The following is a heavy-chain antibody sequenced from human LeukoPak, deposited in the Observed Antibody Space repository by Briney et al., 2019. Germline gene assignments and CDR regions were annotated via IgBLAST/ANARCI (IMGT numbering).Heavy chain of an antibody. J-gene: IGHJ4*02. D-gene: IGHD3-10*01. CDR2: IYYSGST. Sequence: PSETLSLTCTVSGGSISSYYWSWIRQPPGKGLEWIGYIYYSGSTNYNPSLKGRVTISVDTSKNQFSLKLSSVTAADTAVYYCARSYGSGSYYTVDYWGQGTLVTVSS. CDR3: ARSYGSGSYYTVDY. V-gene: IGHV4-59*01. CDR1: GGSISSYY.